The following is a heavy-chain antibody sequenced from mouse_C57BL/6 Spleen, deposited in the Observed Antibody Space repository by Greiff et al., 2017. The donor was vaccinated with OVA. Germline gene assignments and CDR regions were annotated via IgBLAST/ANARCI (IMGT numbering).Heavy chain of an antibody. Sequence: DVHLVESGGGLVKPGGSLKLSCAASGFTFSSYTMSWVRQTPEKRLEWVATISGGGGNTYYPDSVKGRFTISRDNAKNTLYLQMSSLRSEDTALYYCARDGSNYYYYAMDYWGQGTSVTVSS. CDR1: GFTFSSYT. V-gene: IGHV5-9*01. J-gene: IGHJ4*01. CDR3: ARDGSNYYYYAMDY. CDR2: ISGGGGNT. D-gene: IGHD1-1*01.